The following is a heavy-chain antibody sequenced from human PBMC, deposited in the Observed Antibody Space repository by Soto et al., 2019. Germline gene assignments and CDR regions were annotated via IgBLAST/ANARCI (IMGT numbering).Heavy chain of an antibody. D-gene: IGHD4-17*01. CDR1: GYTFTSYD. Sequence: QVQLVQSGAEVKKPGASVKVSCKASGYTFTSYDINWVRQATGQGLEWMGWMNHNSGNTGYAQKFQGRVTMARNTTISTSYMELSRLRSEDTAVYYGAREGALVTTVTRGWFDPWGQGTLVTVSS. J-gene: IGHJ5*02. V-gene: IGHV1-8*01. CDR3: AREGALVTTVTRGWFDP. CDR2: MNHNSGNT.